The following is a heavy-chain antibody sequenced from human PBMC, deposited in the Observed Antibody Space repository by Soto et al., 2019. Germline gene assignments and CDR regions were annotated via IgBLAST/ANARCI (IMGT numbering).Heavy chain of an antibody. Sequence: VEPLKVSLKGSGYSFTSYGISWVRQMPGKGLEWMGRIDPSDSYTNYSPSFQGHVTISDDKSISTAYLQWSSLKASDTAMYYCATHPPADYGHYLGVRYYNSGIDVWRQGSTVSVTS. D-gene: IGHD4-17*01. CDR3: ATHPPADYGHYLGVRYYNSGIDV. V-gene: IGHV5-10-1*01. CDR1: GYSFTSYG. J-gene: IGHJ6*02. CDR2: IDPSDSYT.